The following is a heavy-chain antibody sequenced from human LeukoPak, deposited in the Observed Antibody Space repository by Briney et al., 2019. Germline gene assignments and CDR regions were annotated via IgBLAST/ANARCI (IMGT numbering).Heavy chain of an antibody. CDR3: AREAAVGIIDY. J-gene: IGHJ4*02. Sequence: GGSLRLSCAASGFTFSSYSMNWVRQAPGKGLEWVSSISSSSSYVYYADSVKGRFTISRDNAKNSLYLQMNSLRAEDTAVYYCAREAAVGIIDYWGQGTLVTVSS. V-gene: IGHV3-21*01. CDR2: ISSSSSYV. D-gene: IGHD6-13*01. CDR1: GFTFSSYS.